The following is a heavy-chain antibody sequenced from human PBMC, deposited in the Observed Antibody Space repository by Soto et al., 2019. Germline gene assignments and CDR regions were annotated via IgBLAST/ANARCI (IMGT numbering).Heavy chain of an antibody. CDR3: ARDRSPYSSGWHNRHFDY. CDR1: GFTFSSYA. CDR2: ISYDGSNK. D-gene: IGHD6-19*01. Sequence: QVQLVESGGGVVQPGRSLRLSCAASGFTFSSYAMHWVRQAPGKGLEWVAVISYDGSNKYYADSVKGPFTISRDNSKNTLDLQMNILRAEDTAVYYCARDRSPYSSGWHNRHFDYWGQGTLVTVSS. V-gene: IGHV3-30-3*01. J-gene: IGHJ4*02.